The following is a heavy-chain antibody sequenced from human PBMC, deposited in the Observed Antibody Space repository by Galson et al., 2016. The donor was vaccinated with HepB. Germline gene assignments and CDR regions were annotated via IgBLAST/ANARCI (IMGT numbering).Heavy chain of an antibody. Sequence: ETLSLTCTVSGGSISGNSYWWGWIRQPPGKGLEWVSVIYSGGSTSYAASVKGRFTISRDGSKNTVYLQMNDLRTEDTAVYFCARDPGPLTFFRGVWGQGALVIVSS. CDR1: GGSISGNSYW. CDR3: ARDPGPLTFFRGV. J-gene: IGHJ4*02. V-gene: IGHV3-53*05. D-gene: IGHD3-16*01. CDR2: IYSGGST.